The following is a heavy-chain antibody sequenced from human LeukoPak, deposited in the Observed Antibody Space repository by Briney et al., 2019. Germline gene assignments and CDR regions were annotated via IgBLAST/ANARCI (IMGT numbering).Heavy chain of an antibody. CDR2: ISSGSSYI. V-gene: IGHV3-21*01. CDR1: GFTFSSYS. J-gene: IGHJ4*02. Sequence: KPGGSLRLSCAASGFTFSSYSMNWVRQAPGKGLEWVSSISSGSSYIYYADSVRGRFTISRDDAKNSLNLQMNSLRAEDTAVYYCARVLAAAGTLHFDHWGQGVLVSVSS. CDR3: ARVLAAAGTLHFDH. D-gene: IGHD6-13*01.